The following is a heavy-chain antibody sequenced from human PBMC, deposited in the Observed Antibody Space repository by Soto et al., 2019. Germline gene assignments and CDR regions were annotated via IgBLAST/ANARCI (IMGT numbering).Heavy chain of an antibody. Sequence: GGSLRLSCAASGFTFSSYDMHWVRQATGKGLEWVSSIGTAGDTYYPGSVKGRFTISRDNGKNSLYLQMNSLRAGDTAVYYCAGARGVSCHWSGSYVCISSPPDYWGQGTLVTVSS. CDR2: IGTAGDT. CDR1: GFTFSSYD. CDR3: AGARGVSCHWSGSYVCISSPPDY. V-gene: IGHV3-13*01. D-gene: IGHD2-15*01. J-gene: IGHJ4*02.